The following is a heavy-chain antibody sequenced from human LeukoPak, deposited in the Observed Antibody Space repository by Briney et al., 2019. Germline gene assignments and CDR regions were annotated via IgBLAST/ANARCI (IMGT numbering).Heavy chain of an antibody. CDR1: GGSISSSSYY. CDR2: IYYSGST. D-gene: IGHD6-13*01. CDR3: ARVAAAAGKRWLGAFDI. V-gene: IGHV4-39*07. J-gene: IGHJ3*02. Sequence: SETLSLTCTVSGGSISSSSYYWGWIRQPPGKGLEWIGSIYYSGSTNYNPSLKSRVTISVDTSKNQFSLKLSSVTAADTAVYYCARVAAAAGKRWLGAFDIWGQGTMVTVSS.